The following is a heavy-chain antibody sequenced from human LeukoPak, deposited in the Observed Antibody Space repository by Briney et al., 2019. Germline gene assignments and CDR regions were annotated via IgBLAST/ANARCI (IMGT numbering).Heavy chain of an antibody. CDR2: IYTSGST. D-gene: IGHD6-13*01. CDR1: GGSISSYY. J-gene: IGHJ4*02. V-gene: IGHV4-4*07. CDR3: ARVGREQQLDIFDY. Sequence: SSETLSLTCTVSGGSISSYYWSWIRQPAGKGLEWIGRIYTSGSTNYNPSLKSRVTMSVDTSKNQFSLKLSSVTAADTAVYYCARVGREQQLDIFDYWGQGTLVTVSS.